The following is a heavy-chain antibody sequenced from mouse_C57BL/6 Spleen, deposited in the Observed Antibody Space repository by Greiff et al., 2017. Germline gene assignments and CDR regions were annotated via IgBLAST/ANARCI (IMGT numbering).Heavy chain of an antibody. CDR2: IHPNSGST. CDR3: ARRNYDYDGAWFAY. J-gene: IGHJ3*01. Sequence: QVQLQQPGAELVKPEASVKLSCKASGYTFTSYWMHWVKQRPGQGLEWIGMIHPNSGSTNYNEKFKSKATLTVDKSSSTAYMQLSSLTSEDSAVYYCARRNYDYDGAWFAYWGQGTLVTVSA. V-gene: IGHV1-64*01. D-gene: IGHD2-4*01. CDR1: GYTFTSYW.